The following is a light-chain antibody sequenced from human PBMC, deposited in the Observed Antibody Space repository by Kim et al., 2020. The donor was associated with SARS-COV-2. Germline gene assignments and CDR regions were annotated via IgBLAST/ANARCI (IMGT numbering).Light chain of an antibody. CDR3: ATWDDSLSGHVV. J-gene: IGLJ2*01. CDR1: SSNIGSNY. CDR2: RNN. Sequence: QSVLTQPPSASGTPGQRVTISCSGSSSNIGSNYVYWYQQLPGTAPKLLIYRNNKWPSGVPDRFSGSKSGTSASLAISGLRSEDEADYYCATWDDSLSGHVVFGGGTKLTVL. V-gene: IGLV1-47*01.